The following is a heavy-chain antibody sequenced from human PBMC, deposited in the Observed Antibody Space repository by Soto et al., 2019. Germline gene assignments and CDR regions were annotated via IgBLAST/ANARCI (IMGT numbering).Heavy chain of an antibody. D-gene: IGHD3-22*01. Sequence: VQLLESGGILVHPGGSLRLSCAASGFTFSTYGMHWVRQAPGKGLEWVAVMSNDGGYTYYADSVKGRFTISRDNSKNTVFLQMDSLRAEDTAVYYCAKDQETFYYDSLASWGQGTLVTVSS. CDR2: MSNDGGYT. V-gene: IGHV3-30*18. CDR3: AKDQETFYYDSLAS. J-gene: IGHJ5*02. CDR1: GFTFSTYG.